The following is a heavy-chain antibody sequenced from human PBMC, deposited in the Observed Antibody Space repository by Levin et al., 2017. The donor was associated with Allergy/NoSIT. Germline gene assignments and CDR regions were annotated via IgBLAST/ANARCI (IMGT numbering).Heavy chain of an antibody. J-gene: IGHJ2*01. D-gene: IGHD1-14*01. V-gene: IGHV3-11*01. CDR1: GFTFSGYY. Sequence: GGSLRLSCAASGFTFSGYYMSWIRQAPGKGLEWVSYVYYSGYTIYYADSVKGRFTISRDSAKNSLYLQMNSLRAEDTAVYYCASYRGESFGWYFDLWGRGTLVTVSS. CDR2: VYYSGYTI. CDR3: ASYRGESFGWYFDL.